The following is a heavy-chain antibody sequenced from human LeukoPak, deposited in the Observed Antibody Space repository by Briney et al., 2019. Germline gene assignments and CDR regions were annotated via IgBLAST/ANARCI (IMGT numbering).Heavy chain of an antibody. D-gene: IGHD6-13*01. Sequence: GGSLRLSCAASGFTFSSYAMSWVRQAPGKGLEWVSAISGSGGSTYYADSVKGRFTISRDNSRNTLYLQMNSLRAEDTAVYYCARVRIAAADGYYFDYWGQGTLVTVSS. CDR1: GFTFSSYA. J-gene: IGHJ4*02. CDR2: ISGSGGST. CDR3: ARVRIAAADGYYFDY. V-gene: IGHV3-23*01.